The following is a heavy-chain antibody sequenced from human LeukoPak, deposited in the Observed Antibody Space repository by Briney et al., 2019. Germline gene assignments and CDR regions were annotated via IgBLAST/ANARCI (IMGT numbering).Heavy chain of an antibody. CDR2: IWYDGSNK. J-gene: IGHJ4*02. Sequence: GGSLRLSCAASGFTFSSYGMHWVRQAPGKGLEWVAVIWYDGSNKYYADSVKGRFTISRDNSKNTLYLQMNSLRAEDTAVYYCVRDTDGGSAIDYWGQGTLVTVSS. CDR1: GFTFSSYG. D-gene: IGHD1-26*01. V-gene: IGHV3-33*01. CDR3: VRDTDGGSAIDY.